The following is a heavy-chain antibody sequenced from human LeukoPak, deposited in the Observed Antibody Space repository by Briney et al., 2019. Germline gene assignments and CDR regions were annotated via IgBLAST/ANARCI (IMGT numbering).Heavy chain of an antibody. J-gene: IGHJ4*02. V-gene: IGHV3-7*01. CDR2: IKQDGSEK. D-gene: IGHD3-3*01. CDR1: GFTFNGYW. CDR3: TRDFGRSSYYFDF. Sequence: GGSLRLSCAASGFTFNGYWMSWVRQAPGKGLEWVANIKQDGSEKYYVDSVRGRLTISRDNAENSLFLQMNRLRVEGTAVYYCTRDFGRSSYYFDFWGQGTWSPSPQ.